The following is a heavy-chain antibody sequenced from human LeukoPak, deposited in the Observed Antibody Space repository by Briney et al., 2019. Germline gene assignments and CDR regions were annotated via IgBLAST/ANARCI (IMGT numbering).Heavy chain of an antibody. V-gene: IGHV3-21*01. CDR2: ISSSSSYI. CDR3: ARDPMYYDILTGYSPYYFDY. Sequence: GGLLRLSCAASGFTFSSYSMNWVRQVPGKGLESVSSISSSSSYIYYADSVKGRFTISRDNAKNSLYLQMNSLRAEDTAVYYCARDPMYYDILTGYSPYYFDYWGQGTLVTVSS. J-gene: IGHJ4*02. D-gene: IGHD3-9*01. CDR1: GFTFSSYS.